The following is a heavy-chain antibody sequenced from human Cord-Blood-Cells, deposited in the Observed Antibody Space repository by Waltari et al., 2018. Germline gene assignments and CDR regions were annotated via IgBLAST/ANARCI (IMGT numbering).Heavy chain of an antibody. D-gene: IGHD3-9*01. CDR3: AKSRLGKAVFDY. CDR1: GFPFSSYG. V-gene: IGHV3-30*02. J-gene: IGHJ4*02. Sequence: QVQLVESGGGVVQPGGSLRLSCAASGFPFSSYGMHWVRQAPGKGLGWVAFIRYDGSNKYYADSVKGRFTISRDNSKNTLYLQMNSLRAEDTAVYYCAKSRLGKAVFDYWGQGTLVTVSS. CDR2: IRYDGSNK.